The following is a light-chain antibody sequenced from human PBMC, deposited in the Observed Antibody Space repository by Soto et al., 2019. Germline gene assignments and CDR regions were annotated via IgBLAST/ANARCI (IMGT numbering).Light chain of an antibody. CDR1: QAISNY. CDR2: AAS. Sequence: DIQMTQSPSSLSASVGDRVTITCRASQAISNYLAWYQQKPGKVPKLLIYAASTLQSGVPSRFSGSGSGTDVTITISRLQPEDVATYYCQNYNSAPCTFGPGTKVDLK. CDR3: QNYNSAPCT. J-gene: IGKJ3*01. V-gene: IGKV1-27*01.